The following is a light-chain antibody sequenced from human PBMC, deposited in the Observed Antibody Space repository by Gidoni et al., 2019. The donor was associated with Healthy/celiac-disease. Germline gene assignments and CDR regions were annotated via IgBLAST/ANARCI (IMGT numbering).Light chain of an antibody. J-gene: IGLJ2*01. CDR1: SSDVGGYNY. V-gene: IGLV2-11*01. Sequence: QSALTQPRSVSGSPGQSVTISCTGTSSDVGGYNYVSWYQQHPGKAPQLMIYDVSKRPSGVPDRFSGSKSGNTASLTISGLQAEDEADYYCCSYAGSYTSHVVFGGGTKLTVL. CDR2: DVS. CDR3: CSYAGSYTSHVV.